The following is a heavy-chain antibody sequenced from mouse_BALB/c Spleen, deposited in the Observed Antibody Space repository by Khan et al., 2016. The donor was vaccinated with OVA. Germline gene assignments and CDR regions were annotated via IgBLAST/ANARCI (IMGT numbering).Heavy chain of an antibody. V-gene: IGHV3-8*02. Sequence: EVQLQESGPSLVKPSQTLSLTCSVTGDSITSGYWCWIRKFSGNKIEYMGYILYSGSTYYNQSLKSRISSTRHTSQNQYSMPLNSVTTEDTATYYCARSTYRYAFAYWGQGTLVTVSA. CDR1: GDSITSGY. J-gene: IGHJ3*01. D-gene: IGHD2-14*01. CDR3: ARSTYRYAFAY. CDR2: ILYSGST.